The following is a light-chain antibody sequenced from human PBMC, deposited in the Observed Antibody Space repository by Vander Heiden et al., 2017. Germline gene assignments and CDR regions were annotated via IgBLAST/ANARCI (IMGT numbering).Light chain of an antibody. Sequence: QSVLTQPPSASGSPGQRATIACFGCSPHIGEYPVNWYQQFPQTSPRLVISTNSRRPSGVPTRFSVSKSGPSASLAISGLQSEDEADYYCETCDDSLKGVVFGGGTKLTVL. J-gene: IGLJ2*01. CDR2: TNS. V-gene: IGLV1-44*01. CDR3: ETCDDSLKGVV. CDR1: SPHIGEYP.